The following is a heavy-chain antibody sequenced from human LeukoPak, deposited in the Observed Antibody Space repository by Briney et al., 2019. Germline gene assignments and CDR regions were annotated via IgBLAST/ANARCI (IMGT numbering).Heavy chain of an antibody. CDR2: MSYDGSKK. V-gene: IGHV3-30*18. CDR3: EKDGGYYHFWSPSTKRFDP. D-gene: IGHD3-3*01. J-gene: IGHJ5*02. CDR1: GFTFSSYG. Sequence: PGGSLRLSCAASGFTFSSYGMHWVRQAPAKGLERVAVMSYDGSKKYYADSVKGRFTISRDNSKNTLYLQMTSLRAEDTAVYYCEKDGGYYHFWSPSTKRFDPSGQGTLVTVSS.